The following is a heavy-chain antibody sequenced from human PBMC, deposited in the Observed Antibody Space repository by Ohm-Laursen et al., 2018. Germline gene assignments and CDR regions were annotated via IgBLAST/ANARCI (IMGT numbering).Heavy chain of an antibody. V-gene: IGHV3-30*03. CDR3: ASAYSYSTPHYLDY. D-gene: IGHD5-18*01. Sequence: SLRLSCTASGFTFSNYGMHWVRQAPGKGLEWVAMISDDGINKYYADSVKGRFTISRDNSKNTLYLQMNSLRAEDTAVYYCASAYSYSTPHYLDYWGQGTLVTVSS. J-gene: IGHJ4*02. CDR2: ISDDGINK. CDR1: GFTFSNYG.